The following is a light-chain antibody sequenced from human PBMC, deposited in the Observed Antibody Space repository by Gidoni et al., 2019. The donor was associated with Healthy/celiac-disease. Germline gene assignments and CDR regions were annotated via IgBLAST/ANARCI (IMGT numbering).Light chain of an antibody. Sequence: EIVLTQSPATLSLSPGERATLSCRASQSVSSYLAWYQQKPGQAPRLLIYDASNRATVIPARFSGSGSGTDFTLTISSLEPEDFAVYYCQQRSNWPPLWTFGQGTKLEIK. J-gene: IGKJ2*02. CDR3: QQRSNWPPLWT. CDR1: QSVSSY. V-gene: IGKV3-11*01. CDR2: DAS.